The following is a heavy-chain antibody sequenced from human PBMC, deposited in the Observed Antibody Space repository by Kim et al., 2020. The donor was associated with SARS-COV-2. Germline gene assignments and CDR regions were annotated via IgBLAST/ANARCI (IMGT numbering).Heavy chain of an antibody. V-gene: IGHV4-39*01. J-gene: IGHJ5*02. Sequence: SETLSLTCTVSGGSISSSSYYWGWIRQPPGKGLEWIGSIYYSGSTYYNPSLKSRVTISVDTSKNQFSLKLSSVTAADTAVYYCARQGGTWGSGNPNWFDPWGQGTLVTVSS. D-gene: IGHD3-10*01. CDR3: ARQGGTWGSGNPNWFDP. CDR2: IYYSGST. CDR1: GGSISSSSYY.